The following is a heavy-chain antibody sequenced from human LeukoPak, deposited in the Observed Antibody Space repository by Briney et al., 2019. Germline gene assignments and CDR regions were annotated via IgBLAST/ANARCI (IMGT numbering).Heavy chain of an antibody. V-gene: IGHV4-38-2*02. CDR3: ARDYSSLRYYFDY. CDR2: IYYTGST. J-gene: IGHJ4*02. CDR1: GYSISSGYY. Sequence: SETLSLTCTVSGYSISSGYYWGWIRQPPGKGLEWIGSIYYTGSTYYNPSLKSRVTISVDTSKNQFSLKLSSLTAADTAVYYCARDYSSLRYYFDYWGQGTLVTVSS. D-gene: IGHD6-19*01.